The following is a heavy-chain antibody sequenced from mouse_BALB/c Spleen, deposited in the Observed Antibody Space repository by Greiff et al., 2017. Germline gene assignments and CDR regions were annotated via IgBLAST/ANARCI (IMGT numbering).Heavy chain of an antibody. D-gene: IGHD1-1*01. Sequence: EVKVVESGGGLVQPGGSRKLSCAASGFTFSSFGMHWVRQAPEKGLEWVAYISSGSSTIYYADTVKGRFTISRDNPKNTLFLQMTSLRSEDTAMYYCARSGYGSSVDYWGQGTTLTVSS. J-gene: IGHJ2*01. CDR3: ARSGYGSSVDY. CDR1: GFTFSSFG. V-gene: IGHV5-17*02. CDR2: ISSGSSTI.